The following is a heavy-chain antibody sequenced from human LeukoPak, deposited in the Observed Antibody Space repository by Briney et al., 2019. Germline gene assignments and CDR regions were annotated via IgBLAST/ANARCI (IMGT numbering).Heavy chain of an antibody. V-gene: IGHV3-74*03. Sequence: PGGSLRLSCTASGFPFRVRWMHWVRQAPGKGLVWISLIKKDGFFSTYADSVKGRFTISRDDAKNTLYLQMDSLRADDTAVYYCPTDLDYTFDYWGRGTLVTVSS. CDR2: IKKDGFFS. CDR3: PTDLDYTFDY. D-gene: IGHD4-11*01. CDR1: GFPFRVRW. J-gene: IGHJ4*02.